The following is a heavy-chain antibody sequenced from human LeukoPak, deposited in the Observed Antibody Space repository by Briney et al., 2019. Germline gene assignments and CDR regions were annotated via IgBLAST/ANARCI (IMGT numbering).Heavy chain of an antibody. J-gene: IGHJ4*02. CDR3: AKYCDSDTCFGFDY. CDR1: GYTFTSHA. Sequence: APVKVSCKASGYTFTSHAINWVRQAPGQGLEWMGWINTKTGNPSYAPGFTGRFVFSLDTSVSTSYLQISSLKAEDTAVCYCAKYCDSDTCFGFDYWGQGTLVTVSS. CDR2: INTKTGNP. D-gene: IGHD2/OR15-2a*01. V-gene: IGHV7-4-1*02.